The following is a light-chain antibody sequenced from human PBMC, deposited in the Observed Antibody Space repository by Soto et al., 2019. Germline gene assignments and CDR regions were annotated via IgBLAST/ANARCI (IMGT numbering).Light chain of an antibody. J-gene: IGKJ3*01. Sequence: DIVVTQSPLSLPVTPGEPASISCRSSQSLLHSDGYNYLDWYLQKPGQSPQLLIQLGSMRASGVPDRFSGSGSGTDFTLKISRVGAEDVGVYYCMQVLQIPVTFGPGTKVEI. CDR1: QSLLHSDGYNY. CDR3: MQVLQIPVT. V-gene: IGKV2-28*01. CDR2: LGS.